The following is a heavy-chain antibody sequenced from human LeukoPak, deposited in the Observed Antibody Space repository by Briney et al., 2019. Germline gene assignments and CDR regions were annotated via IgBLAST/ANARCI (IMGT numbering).Heavy chain of an antibody. CDR1: GGSFSGYY. CDR2: INHSGST. V-gene: IGHV4-34*01. J-gene: IGHJ4*02. D-gene: IGHD3-10*01. Sequence: SETLSLTCAVYGGSFSGYYWGWIRQPPGKGLEWIGEINHSGSTNYNPSLKSRVTISVDTSKNQFSLKLSSVTAADTAVYYCARGGVLLWFGESQARPIDYWGQGTLVTVSS. CDR3: ARGGVLLWFGESQARPIDY.